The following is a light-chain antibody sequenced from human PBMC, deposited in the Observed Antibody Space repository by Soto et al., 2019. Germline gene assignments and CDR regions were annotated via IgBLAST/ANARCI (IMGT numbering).Light chain of an antibody. Sequence: DIVMTQSPLSLPVIPGEPASISCRSSQNLLFSNGYNYVDWYLQKPGQSPQLLIYLASHRASGVPDRFSGSGSGTDFTLKISRVEAEDVGVYYWMQVLHTPLTFGGGTKVEIK. V-gene: IGKV2-28*01. CDR2: LAS. J-gene: IGKJ4*01. CDR3: MQVLHTPLT. CDR1: QNLLFSNGYNY.